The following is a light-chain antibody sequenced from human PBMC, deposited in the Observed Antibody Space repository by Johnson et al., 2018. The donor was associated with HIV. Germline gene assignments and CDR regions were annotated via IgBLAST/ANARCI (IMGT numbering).Light chain of an antibody. J-gene: IGLJ1*01. CDR1: SSNIGNNY. V-gene: IGLV1-51*01. Sequence: QAVLTQPPSVSAAPGQKVTISCSGSSSNIGNNYVSWYQQVPGTAPKLLIYDTDKRPSGIPDRFSGSKSGTSATLGITGLQTGDEADYYCGTWDNSLSAYVFGTGTKVTVL. CDR3: GTWDNSLSAYV. CDR2: DTD.